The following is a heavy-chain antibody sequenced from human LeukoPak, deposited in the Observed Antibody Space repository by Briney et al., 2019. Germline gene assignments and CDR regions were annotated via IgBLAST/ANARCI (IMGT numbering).Heavy chain of an antibody. D-gene: IGHD6-13*01. Sequence: GGSLRLSFAASGFTFSSYSMNWVRQAPGKGLEWVSSISSSSSYIYYADSVRGRFTISRDNAKNSLYLQMNSLRAEDTAVYYCARIPNIAAAATSFDYWGQGTLVTVSS. J-gene: IGHJ4*02. CDR1: GFTFSSYS. CDR2: ISSSSSYI. V-gene: IGHV3-21*01. CDR3: ARIPNIAAAATSFDY.